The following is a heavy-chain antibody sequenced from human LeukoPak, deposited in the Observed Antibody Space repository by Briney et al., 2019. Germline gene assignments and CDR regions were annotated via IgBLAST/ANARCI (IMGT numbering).Heavy chain of an antibody. CDR2: IYYMGST. Sequence: SETLSLTCTVSGGSISSSSYYWGWIRNPPGKGLGGFGGIYYMGSTYYNPSLKSRVTISVDTSKNQFSLKLSSVTAADTAVYYCARRYCSGGSCYPLPDAFDIWGQGTMVTVSS. CDR1: GGSISSSSYY. J-gene: IGHJ3*02. CDR3: ARRYCSGGSCYPLPDAFDI. D-gene: IGHD2-15*01. V-gene: IGHV4-39*01.